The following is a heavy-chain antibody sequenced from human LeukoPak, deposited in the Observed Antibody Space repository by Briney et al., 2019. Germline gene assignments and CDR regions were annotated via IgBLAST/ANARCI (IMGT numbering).Heavy chain of an antibody. CDR3: ARGGIPMVRGIIIRNGAYGMDV. D-gene: IGHD3-10*01. CDR1: GYTFTSYG. Sequence: ASVKVSCKASGYTFTSYGISWVRQAPGQGLEWMGWISASNSYTNYAQKLQGRVTMTTDTSTSTAYMELRSLRSDDTAVYYCARGGIPMVRGIIIRNGAYGMDVWGQGTTVTVS. CDR2: ISASNSYT. J-gene: IGHJ6*02. V-gene: IGHV1-18*01.